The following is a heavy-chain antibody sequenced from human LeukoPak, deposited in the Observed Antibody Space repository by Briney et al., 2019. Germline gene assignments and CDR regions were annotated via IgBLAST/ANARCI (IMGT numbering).Heavy chain of an antibody. J-gene: IGHJ6*02. CDR1: DYTFTSYG. CDR2: INPNSGGT. Sequence: GASVKVSCKASDYTFTSYGISWVRQAPGQGLEWMGWINPNSGGTNYAQKFQGRVTMTRDTSISTAYMELSRLRSDDTAVYYCARVDTIFGVVIPYYYYGMDVWGQGTTVTVSS. V-gene: IGHV1-2*02. D-gene: IGHD3-3*01. CDR3: ARVDTIFGVVIPYYYYGMDV.